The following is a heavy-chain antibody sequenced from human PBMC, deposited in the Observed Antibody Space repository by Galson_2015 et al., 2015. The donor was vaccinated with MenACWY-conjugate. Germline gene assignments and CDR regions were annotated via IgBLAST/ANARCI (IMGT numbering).Heavy chain of an antibody. V-gene: IGHV3-53*04. CDR1: GFTFSDYY. CDR3: AGPREDSSGYHHLSHDAFDI. D-gene: IGHD3-22*01. CDR2: IYSGGST. Sequence: SLRLSCAASGFTFSDYYMSWLRQAPGKGLEWVSVIYSGGSTYYADSVKGRFTISRHDSKNTLYLQMNSLRAEDTAVYYCAGPREDSSGYHHLSHDAFDISGQGTMVTVSS. J-gene: IGHJ3*02.